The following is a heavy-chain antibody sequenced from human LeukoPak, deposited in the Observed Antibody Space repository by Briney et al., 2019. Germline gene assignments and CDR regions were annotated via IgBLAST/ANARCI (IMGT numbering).Heavy chain of an antibody. J-gene: IGHJ6*03. CDR3: ARGVSSPLYQYYYMDV. Sequence: SETLSPTCTVSGGSISSGSYYWSWIRQPAGKGLEWIGRIYTSGSTNYNPSLKSRVTISGDMSKNQFSLKLSSVTAADTAVYYCARGVSSPLYQYYYMDVWGKGTTVTVSS. V-gene: IGHV4-61*02. CDR2: IYTSGST. D-gene: IGHD2-15*01. CDR1: GGSISSGSYY.